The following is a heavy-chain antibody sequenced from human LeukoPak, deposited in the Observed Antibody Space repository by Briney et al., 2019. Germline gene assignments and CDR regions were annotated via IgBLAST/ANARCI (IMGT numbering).Heavy chain of an antibody. V-gene: IGHV4-39*02. Sequence: SETLSLTCTVSGGSISSSSYYWDWIRQPPGKGLEWIGSIYYSGSTYYNPSLKSRVTISVDTSKNQFSLKLSSVTAADTAVYYCARDRGYDISGYWGQGTLVTVSS. D-gene: IGHD3-9*01. CDR3: ARDRGYDISGY. CDR1: GGSISSSSYY. J-gene: IGHJ4*02. CDR2: IYYSGST.